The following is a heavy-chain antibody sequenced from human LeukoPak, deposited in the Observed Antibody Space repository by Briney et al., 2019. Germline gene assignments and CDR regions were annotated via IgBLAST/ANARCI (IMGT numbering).Heavy chain of an antibody. Sequence: GGSLRLSCAASGFTFSSYGIHWVRQAPGKGLEWVAVISYDGTNKYYADSVKGRFTISRDNAKNSLYLQMNSLRAEDTAVYYCARGTQYSSARDWFDPWGQGTLVTVSS. J-gene: IGHJ5*02. CDR1: GFTFSSYG. CDR2: ISYDGTNK. CDR3: ARGTQYSSARDWFDP. V-gene: IGHV3-30*03. D-gene: IGHD6-25*01.